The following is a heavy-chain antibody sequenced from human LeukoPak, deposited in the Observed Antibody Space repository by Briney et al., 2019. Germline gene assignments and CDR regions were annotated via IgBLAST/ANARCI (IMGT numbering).Heavy chain of an antibody. CDR1: GFTFSSYA. V-gene: IGHV3-23*01. CDR3: AKGGVSSGYCSGGSCLYYFDY. J-gene: IGHJ4*02. D-gene: IGHD2-15*01. Sequence: PGESLRLSCAASGFTFSSYAMSWVRQAPGKGLEWVSAISGSGGSTYYADSVKGRFTISRDNSKNTLYLQMNSLRAEDTAVYYCAKGGVSSGYCSGGSCLYYFDYWGQGTLVTVSS. CDR2: ISGSGGST.